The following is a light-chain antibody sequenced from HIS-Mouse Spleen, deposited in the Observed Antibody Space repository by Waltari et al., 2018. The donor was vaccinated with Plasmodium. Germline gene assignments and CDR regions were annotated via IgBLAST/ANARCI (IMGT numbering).Light chain of an antibody. CDR1: ALPTQY. CDR2: KDH. J-gene: IGLJ2*01. CDR3: QSADSSGTYRV. Sequence: SYELTQPPSVSVSPGQTARITCPGDALPTQYAYWYQQKPGQAPVQAIDKDHERPTGIRERFSGSSSGTTVALTISGGQAEDEADYYCQSADSSGTYRVFGGGTKLTVL. V-gene: IGLV3-25*03.